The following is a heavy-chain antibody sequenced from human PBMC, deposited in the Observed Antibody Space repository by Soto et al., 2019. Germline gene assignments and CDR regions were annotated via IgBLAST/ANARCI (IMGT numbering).Heavy chain of an antibody. V-gene: IGHV4-4*02. Sequence: SETLSLTCAVSGGSISSSNWWSWVRQPPGKWLEWIGEIYHSGSTNYNPSLKSRVTISVDKSKNQFSLKLSSVTAADTAVYYCATELRKRRDGYNWREYYYYYYGMDVWGQGTTVT. CDR1: GGSISSSNW. D-gene: IGHD5-12*01. CDR2: IYHSGST. J-gene: IGHJ6*02. CDR3: ATELRKRRDGYNWREYYYYYYGMDV.